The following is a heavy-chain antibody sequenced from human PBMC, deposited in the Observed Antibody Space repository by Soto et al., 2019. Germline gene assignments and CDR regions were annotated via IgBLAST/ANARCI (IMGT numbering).Heavy chain of an antibody. V-gene: IGHV4-31*03. CDR1: GGSISSGGYY. CDR3: ARKPVLLWFGESESGDEN. D-gene: IGHD3-10*01. CDR2: IYYSGST. Sequence: QVQLQESGPGLVKPSQTLSLTCTVSGGSISSGGYYWSWIRQHPGKGLEWIGYIYYSGSTYYNPSLKSRVTISVDTSKNQFSLKLSSVTAADTAVYYCARKPVLLWFGESESGDENWGQGTLDTVSS. J-gene: IGHJ4*02.